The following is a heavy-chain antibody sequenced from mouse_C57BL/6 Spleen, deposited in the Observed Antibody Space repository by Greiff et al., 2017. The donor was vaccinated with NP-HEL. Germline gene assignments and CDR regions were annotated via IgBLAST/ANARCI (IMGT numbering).Heavy chain of an antibody. D-gene: IGHD2-3*01. CDR1: GYAFTNYL. Sequence: QVQLKQSGAELVRPGTSVKVSCKASGYAFTNYLIEWVKQRPGQGLEWIGVINPGSGGTNYNEKFKGKATLTADKSSSTAYMQLSSLTSEDSAVYFCARSGDGYSYYFDYWGQGTTLTVSS. CDR3: ARSGDGYSYYFDY. CDR2: INPGSGGT. V-gene: IGHV1-54*01. J-gene: IGHJ2*01.